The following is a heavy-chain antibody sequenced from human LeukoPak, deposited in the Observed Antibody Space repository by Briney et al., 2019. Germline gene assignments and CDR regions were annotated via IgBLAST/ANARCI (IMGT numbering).Heavy chain of an antibody. D-gene: IGHD6-13*01. CDR3: ARGGGSSFPGDY. Sequence: ASVKVSCKASGYSITSYEINWVGQATGQGLKRIGWMNPNCGNTGYAQKFQGRITMTRNTSITTAYMELSSLISEHTAVDYCARGGGSSFPGDYWGQGTLVTVSS. CDR1: GYSITSYE. J-gene: IGHJ4*02. V-gene: IGHV1-8*01. CDR2: MNPNCGNT.